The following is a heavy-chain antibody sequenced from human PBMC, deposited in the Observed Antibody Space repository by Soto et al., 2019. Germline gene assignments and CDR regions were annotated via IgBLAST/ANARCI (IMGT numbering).Heavy chain of an antibody. V-gene: IGHV1-58*01. CDR1: GFTFTSSA. Sequence: ASVKVSCKASGFTFTSSAVQWVRHARGQRLEWIGWIVVGSGNTNYAQKFQERVTITRDMSTSTAYMELSSLRSEATAVYYCAALGRFFCITSFYLSGLYFDYWAQGTLVPVAS. CDR2: IVVGSGNT. J-gene: IGHJ4*02. D-gene: IGHD2-2*01. CDR3: AALGRFFCITSFYLSGLYFDY.